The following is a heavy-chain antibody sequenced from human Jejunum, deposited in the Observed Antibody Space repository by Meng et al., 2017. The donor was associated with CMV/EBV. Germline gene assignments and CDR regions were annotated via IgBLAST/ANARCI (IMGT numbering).Heavy chain of an antibody. J-gene: IGHJ6*02. CDR1: SISSSSYY. Sequence: SISSSSYYWGWIRQPPGKGLEWIGSIYYSGTTFYNPSLKSRATISGDMSKNQFSLTLSSLTAADTAVFYCARGVLEVSNYYYGMDVWGQGTTVTVSS. CDR2: IYYSGTT. CDR3: ARGVLEVSNYYYGMDV. V-gene: IGHV4-39*01. D-gene: IGHD2-8*02.